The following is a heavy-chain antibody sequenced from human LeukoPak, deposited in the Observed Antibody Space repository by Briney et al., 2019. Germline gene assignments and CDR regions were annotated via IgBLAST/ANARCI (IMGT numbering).Heavy chain of an antibody. D-gene: IGHD7-27*01. Sequence: PGGSLRLSCAASGFTLSSYGMSWVRQAPGKGLEWVSGITGSGGSTYYADSVKGRFTISRDNSKNTLYLQMNSLRAEDTAVYYCARDGDWGRYDHWGQGTLVTVSS. CDR3: ARDGDWGRYDH. CDR2: ITGSGGST. CDR1: GFTLSSYG. J-gene: IGHJ4*02. V-gene: IGHV3-23*01.